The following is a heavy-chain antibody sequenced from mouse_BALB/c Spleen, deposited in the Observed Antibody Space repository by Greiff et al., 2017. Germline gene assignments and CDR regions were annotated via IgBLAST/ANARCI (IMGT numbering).Heavy chain of an antibody. CDR1: GFTFSSYT. CDR3: ARDGNYFDY. Sequence: EVKVVESGGGLVQPGGSLKLSCAASGFTFSSYTMSWVRQTPEKRLEWVAYISNGGGSTYYPDTVKGRFTISRDNAKNTLYLQMSSLKSEDTAMYYCARDGNYFDYWGQGTTLTVSS. J-gene: IGHJ2*01. CDR2: ISNGGGST. D-gene: IGHD2-1*01. V-gene: IGHV5-12-2*01.